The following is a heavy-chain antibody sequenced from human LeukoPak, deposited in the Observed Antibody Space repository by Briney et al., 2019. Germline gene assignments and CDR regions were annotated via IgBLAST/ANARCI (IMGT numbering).Heavy chain of an antibody. Sequence: QPGRSLRLSCAASGFTFSNYGMHWVRQAPGKGLEWVAFIWYDGSNKYYADSVKGRFTISRDNSKNTLFLQMNSLRAEDTAVYYCTRDVASRNWFDPWGQGTLVTASS. J-gene: IGHJ5*02. CDR2: IWYDGSNK. CDR1: GFTFSNYG. V-gene: IGHV3-33*01. CDR3: TRDVASRNWFDP.